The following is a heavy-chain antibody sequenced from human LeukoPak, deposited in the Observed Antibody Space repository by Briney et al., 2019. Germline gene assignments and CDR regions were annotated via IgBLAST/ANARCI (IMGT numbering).Heavy chain of an antibody. CDR1: GFTFSSYS. J-gene: IGHJ4*02. V-gene: IGHV3-21*04. CDR3: AKDLGYYYDSSGSYFDY. CDR2: ISSSSSYI. Sequence: PGGSLRLSCAASGFTFSSYSMNWVRQAPGKGLEWVSSISSSSSYIYYADSVKGRFTISRDNSKNTLYLQMNSLRAEDTAVYYCAKDLGYYYDSSGSYFDYWGQGTLVTVSS. D-gene: IGHD3-22*01.